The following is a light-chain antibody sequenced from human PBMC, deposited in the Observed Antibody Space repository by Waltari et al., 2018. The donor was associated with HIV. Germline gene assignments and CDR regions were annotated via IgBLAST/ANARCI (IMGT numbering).Light chain of an antibody. Sequence: QSALTQPASVSGSPGQSITISCTGTSSDVGNYNYVSWFQQPPDKAPTLILFDVNKRPSGVSSRCSGSKSAKTASLTISVLQPEDEGDYFCTSYTSSDTWVFGGGTKVTVL. CDR3: TSYTSSDTWV. CDR2: DVN. J-gene: IGLJ3*02. V-gene: IGLV2-14*03. CDR1: SSDVGNYNY.